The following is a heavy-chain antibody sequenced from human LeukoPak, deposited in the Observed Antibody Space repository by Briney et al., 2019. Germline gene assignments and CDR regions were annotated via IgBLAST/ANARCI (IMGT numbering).Heavy chain of an antibody. J-gene: IGHJ4*02. CDR3: ARGPSGSYLDY. D-gene: IGHD1-26*01. CDR1: GGSISSYY. V-gene: IGHV4-59*01. CDR2: IYYSGST. Sequence: SETLSLTCTVSGGSISSYYWSWIRQPPGKGLEWIGYIYYSGSTNYSPSLKSRVTISVDTSKNQFSLKLSSVTAADTAVYYCARGPSGSYLDYWGQGTLVTVSS.